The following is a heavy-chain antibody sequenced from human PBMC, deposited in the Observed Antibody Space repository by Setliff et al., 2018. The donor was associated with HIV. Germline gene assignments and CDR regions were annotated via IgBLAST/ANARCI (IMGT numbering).Heavy chain of an antibody. D-gene: IGHD3-10*01. CDR1: GYTFTNYP. CDR2: INADNGNT. CDR3: ARVWLYYYGSGPEAPFDY. V-gene: IGHV1-3*01. Sequence: ASVKVSCKTSGYTFTNYPIYWVRQAPGQRLEWMGEINADNGNTQYSQKFQGRVTITRDTSANTVYMELSSLKSDDTAVYYCARVWLYYYGSGPEAPFDYWGQGTLVTVSS. J-gene: IGHJ4*02.